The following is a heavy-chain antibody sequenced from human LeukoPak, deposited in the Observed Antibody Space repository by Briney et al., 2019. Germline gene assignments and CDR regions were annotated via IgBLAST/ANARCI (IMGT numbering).Heavy chain of an antibody. Sequence: GGSLRLSCAASGFTFSSYAIHWVRQAPGKGLEWVAVISKDGSDKYYADAVRGRFTISRDNSRNTLFLHMNSLGAEDTAVYYCARVPGSNGLAGYYRGQGNLVTGSS. CDR3: ARVPGSNGLAGYY. CDR1: GFTFSSYA. D-gene: IGHD6-19*01. J-gene: IGHJ4*02. V-gene: IGHV3-30*04. CDR2: ISKDGSDK.